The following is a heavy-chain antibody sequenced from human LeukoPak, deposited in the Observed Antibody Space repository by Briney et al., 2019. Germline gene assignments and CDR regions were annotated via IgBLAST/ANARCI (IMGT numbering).Heavy chain of an antibody. CDR2: MNPNSGNT. J-gene: IGHJ6*02. CDR3: ARSFGAAGLYYYYGMDV. V-gene: IGHV1-8*01. Sequence: ASVEVSCKASGYTFTSYDINWVRQATGQGLEWMGWMNPNSGNTGYAQKFQGRVTMTRNTSISTAYMELSSLRSEDTAVYYCARSFGAAGLYYYYGMDVWGQGTTVTVSS. D-gene: IGHD6-13*01. CDR1: GYTFTSYD.